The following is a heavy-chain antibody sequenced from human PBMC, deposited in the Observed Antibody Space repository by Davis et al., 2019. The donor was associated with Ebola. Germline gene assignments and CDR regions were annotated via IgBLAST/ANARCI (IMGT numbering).Heavy chain of an antibody. CDR1: GFTFSSYG. CDR2: ISYDGSNK. CDR3: ARLAAADPDY. V-gene: IGHV3-30*03. J-gene: IGHJ4*02. Sequence: GGSLRLSCAASGFTFSSYGMHWVRQAPGKGLEWVAVISYDGSNKYYADSVKGRFTISRDNSKNTLYLQMNSLRAEDTAVYYCARLAAADPDYWGQGTLVTVSS. D-gene: IGHD6-13*01.